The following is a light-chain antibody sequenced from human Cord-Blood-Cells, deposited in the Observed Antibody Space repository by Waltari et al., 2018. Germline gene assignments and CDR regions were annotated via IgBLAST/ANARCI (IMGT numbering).Light chain of an antibody. CDR2: KAS. J-gene: IGKJ1*01. V-gene: IGKV1-5*03. CDR3: QQYSSYPWT. CDR1: QSISGW. Sequence: DIQMSQSPSTLSASVGETVTITCRASQSISGWLAWYQQKPGNAPKRLIYKASSLERGVRSRFSGGVSGTEFTLSISSLQPDDFATYYCQQYSSYPWTFGQVTKVEIK.